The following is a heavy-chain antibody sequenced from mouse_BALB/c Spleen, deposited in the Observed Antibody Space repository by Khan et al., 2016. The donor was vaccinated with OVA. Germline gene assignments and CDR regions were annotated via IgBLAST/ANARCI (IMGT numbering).Heavy chain of an antibody. J-gene: IGHJ2*01. CDR2: INPHIGET. CDR1: GYSFTGYF. CDR3: TRIYRSDFDY. D-gene: IGHD1-1*01. V-gene: IGHV1-20*02. Sequence: VRLQQSGPELVKPGASVKISCKASGYSFTGYFMNWVMQSHGKSLEWIGRINPHIGETLYNQKFKDKATSTVDESSSTAHMELRSLASEDSAVYYCTRIYRSDFDYWGQGTTLTVSS.